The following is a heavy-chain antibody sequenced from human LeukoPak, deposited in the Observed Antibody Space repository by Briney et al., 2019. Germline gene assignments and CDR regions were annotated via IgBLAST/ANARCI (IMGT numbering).Heavy chain of an antibody. CDR3: TRGSSGRRDN. Sequence: ASVKVSCKASGYTFTSCDINWVRQATGQGLEWMGWKNPNSGSTGYGQSFQGRITMTRDISIGTAYMELSNLTSEDTAIYYCTRGSSGRRDNWGQGTLVTVSA. J-gene: IGHJ4*02. CDR1: GYTFTSCD. CDR2: KNPNSGST. V-gene: IGHV1-8*01. D-gene: IGHD6-19*01.